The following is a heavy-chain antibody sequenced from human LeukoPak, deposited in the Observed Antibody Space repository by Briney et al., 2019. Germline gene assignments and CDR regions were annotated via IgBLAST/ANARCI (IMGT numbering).Heavy chain of an antibody. CDR1: GYTFTGYY. CDR3: ARGPSSGSYDY. D-gene: IGHD1-26*01. J-gene: IGHJ4*02. V-gene: IGHV1-2*02. Sequence: ASVKVSCKASGYTFTGYYMHWVRQAPGQGLEWMGWINPNSGGTNYAQKFQGRVTLTRDTSISTVYMELSRVRSDDTAVYYCARGPSSGSYDYWGQGTLVTVSS. CDR2: INPNSGGT.